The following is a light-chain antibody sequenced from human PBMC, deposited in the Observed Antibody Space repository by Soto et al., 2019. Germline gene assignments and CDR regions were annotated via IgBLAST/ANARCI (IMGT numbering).Light chain of an antibody. CDR1: SSDVGKYNL. CDR2: QGY. CDR3: CAYAATYTYV. V-gene: IGLV2-23*01. Sequence: QSALTQPASVSGSPGQSITISCTGTSSDVGKYNLVSWYQQRPGKAPKVMILQGYKRPSGVSNRFSGSKFGNTASLTISGLQAEDEAEYYCCAYAATYTYVFGTGTKVTVL. J-gene: IGLJ1*01.